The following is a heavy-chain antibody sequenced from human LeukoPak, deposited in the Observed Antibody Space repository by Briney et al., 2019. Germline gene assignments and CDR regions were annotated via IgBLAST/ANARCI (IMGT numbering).Heavy chain of an antibody. D-gene: IGHD1-26*01. J-gene: IGHJ5*02. V-gene: IGHV4-31*03. CDR3: ARDGYGGSYDSPEGFDP. CDR2: IYYRGST. CDR1: GVSINSGGYY. Sequence: PSQTLSLTCTVSGVSINSGGYYWTWIRQHPGKGLEWIGYIYYRGSTYYNPSLKSRVTISVDTSKNQFSLKLSSVTAADTAVYYCARDGYGGSYDSPEGFDPWGQGTLVTVSS.